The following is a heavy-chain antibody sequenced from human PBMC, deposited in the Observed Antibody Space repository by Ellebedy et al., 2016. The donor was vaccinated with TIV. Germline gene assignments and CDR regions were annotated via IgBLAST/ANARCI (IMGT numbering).Heavy chain of an antibody. D-gene: IGHD1-26*01. Sequence: ASVKVSCKASGGTFSSYAISWARQAPGQGLEWMGGIIPIFGTANYAQKFQGRVTITADKSTSTAYMALSSLRSEDTAVYYCARDSLKGGSYYPHYWGQGTLVTVSS. CDR1: GGTFSSYA. CDR3: ARDSLKGGSYYPHY. V-gene: IGHV1-69*06. J-gene: IGHJ4*02. CDR2: IIPIFGTA.